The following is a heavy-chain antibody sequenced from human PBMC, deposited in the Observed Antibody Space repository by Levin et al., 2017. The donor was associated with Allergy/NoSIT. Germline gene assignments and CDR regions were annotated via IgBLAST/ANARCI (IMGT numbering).Heavy chain of an antibody. D-gene: IGHD1-14*01. J-gene: IGHJ4*02. CDR1: GGSISSGSYY. V-gene: IGHV4-61*02. CDR2: IYSSGSA. Sequence: SETLSLTCKVSGGSISSGSYYWSWIRQPAATGLEWIGRIYSSGSANYNPSLKSRVTMSVDTSKNQFSLKLSSVTAADTGVYYCARAEVGSEHWGQGTLVTVSS. CDR3: ARAEVGSEH.